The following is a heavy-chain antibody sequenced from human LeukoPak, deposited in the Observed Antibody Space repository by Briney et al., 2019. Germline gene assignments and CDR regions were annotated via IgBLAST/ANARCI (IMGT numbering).Heavy chain of an antibody. J-gene: IGHJ4*02. CDR1: GFTFSSYG. Sequence: GGSLRLSCAASGFTFSSYGMNWVRQAPGKGLEWVSSISSSSSYIYYADSVKGRFTISRDNSKNTLYLQMNSLRAEDTAVYYCAKDSLGDSSGPPDYWGQGTLVTVSS. CDR3: AKDSLGDSSGPPDY. CDR2: ISSSSSYI. D-gene: IGHD3-22*01. V-gene: IGHV3-21*04.